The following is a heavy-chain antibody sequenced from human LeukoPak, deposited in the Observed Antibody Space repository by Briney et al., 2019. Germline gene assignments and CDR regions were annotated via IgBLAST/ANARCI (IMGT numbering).Heavy chain of an antibody. CDR2: ISSGGDNT. D-gene: IGHD3-10*02. Sequence: GGSLRLSCAASGFTFSDYEMNWVRQAPGKGLEWVSYISSGGDNTYYADSVKGRFTIPRDNAKNSLFLQMNSLRDEDTAVYYCAELGITMIGGVWGKGTTVTISS. V-gene: IGHV3-48*03. CDR1: GFTFSDYE. J-gene: IGHJ6*04. CDR3: AELGITMIGGV.